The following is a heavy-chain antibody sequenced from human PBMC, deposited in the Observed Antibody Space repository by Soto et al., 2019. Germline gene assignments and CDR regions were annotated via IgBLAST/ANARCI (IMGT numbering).Heavy chain of an antibody. CDR3: ARTPLGGFYYFDY. CDR2: IYYSGST. J-gene: IGHJ4*02. D-gene: IGHD3-3*01. CDR1: GGSISSYY. V-gene: IGHV4-59*01. Sequence: SETLSLTCTVSGGSISSYYWSWIRQPPGKGLEWIGYIYYSGSTNYNPSLKSRVTISVDTSKNQFSLKLSSVTAADTAVYYCARTPLGGFYYFDYWGQGTLVTVSS.